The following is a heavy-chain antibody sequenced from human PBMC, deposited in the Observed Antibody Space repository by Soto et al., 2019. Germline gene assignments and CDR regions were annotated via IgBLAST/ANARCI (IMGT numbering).Heavy chain of an antibody. V-gene: IGHV1-69*13. CDR2: IIPIFGTA. CDR1: GGTFSSYA. J-gene: IGHJ5*02. D-gene: IGHD3-22*01. CDR3: ARDKTNPDYYDSSGTQGFDP. Sequence: SVKVSCKASGGTFSSYAISWVRQAPGQGLEWMGGIIPIFGTANYAQKFQGRVTITADESTSTAYMELSSLRSEDTAVYYCARDKTNPDYYDSSGTQGFDPWGQGTLVTVSS.